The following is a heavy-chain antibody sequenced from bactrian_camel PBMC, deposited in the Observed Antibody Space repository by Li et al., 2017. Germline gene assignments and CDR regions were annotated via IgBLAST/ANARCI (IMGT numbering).Heavy chain of an antibody. Sequence: HVQLVESGGGSVQAGGSLRLSCVVSGFTYSGYCMGWFRQAPGESRKGVATIDSNGATDYADSVKGRFTISKDNAKNTLYLQMNALKPEDTAMYYCAADSRFSYCTADY. CDR2: IDSNGAT. CDR1: GFTYSGYC. V-gene: IGHV3S1*01. D-gene: IGHD3*01.